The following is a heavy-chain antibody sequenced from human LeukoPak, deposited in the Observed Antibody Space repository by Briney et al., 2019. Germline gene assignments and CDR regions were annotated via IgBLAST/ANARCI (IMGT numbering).Heavy chain of an antibody. D-gene: IGHD6-6*01. Sequence: PGGSLRLSCAASGFIVSSNYMGWVRQASGKGLEWVSVIYSGGSTYYADSVKGRFTISRDNSKNTLYLQMNSLRAEDTAVYYCARSSSDIAARPIDYWGQGTLVTVSS. CDR1: GFIVSSNY. CDR2: IYSGGST. J-gene: IGHJ4*02. V-gene: IGHV3-53*01. CDR3: ARSSSDIAARPIDY.